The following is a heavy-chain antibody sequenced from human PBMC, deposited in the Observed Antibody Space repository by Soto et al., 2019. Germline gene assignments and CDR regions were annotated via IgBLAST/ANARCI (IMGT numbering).Heavy chain of an antibody. CDR1: GGTFSSYA. D-gene: IGHD6-13*01. Sequence: QVQLVQSGAEVKKPGSSVKVSCKASGGTFSSYAISWVRQAPGQGLEWMGGIIPIFGTANYAQKFQGRVTSTXXEXTXXAYMGLSSLSSEDTGVYYCARRGYMGRQLVGYFDYWGQGTLVTVSS. CDR2: IIPIFGTA. J-gene: IGHJ4*02. CDR3: ARRGYMGRQLVGYFDY. V-gene: IGHV1-69*05.